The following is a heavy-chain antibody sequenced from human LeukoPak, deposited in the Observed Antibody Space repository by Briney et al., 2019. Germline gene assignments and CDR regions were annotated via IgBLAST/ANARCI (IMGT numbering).Heavy chain of an antibody. CDR2: VYSNGNI. Sequence: PSETLSLTCTVSGGSINNNYWSWIRQPPGKALEWIGYVYSNGNINYNPSLKSRVTMSIETSKNQFSLKVPSVTAADTAVYYCASGTFDGPLYGTYWYFHVWGRGTLVTVPS. V-gene: IGHV4-59*01. J-gene: IGHJ2*01. D-gene: IGHD1-14*01. CDR3: ASGTFDGPLYGTYWYFHV. CDR1: GGSINNNY.